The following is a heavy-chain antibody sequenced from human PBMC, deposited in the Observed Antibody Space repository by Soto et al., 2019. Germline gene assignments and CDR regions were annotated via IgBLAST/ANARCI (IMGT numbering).Heavy chain of an antibody. V-gene: IGHV4-59*08. CDR1: GGSIGLYY. J-gene: IGHJ3*02. D-gene: IGHD3-9*01. CDR3: ARHVLRYFDWLLGPFDI. CDR2: IYSTGST. Sequence: PSETLSLTCTVSGGSIGLYYWSWIRQPPGKGLEWIGYIYSTGSTNYNPSLKSRVTISVDTSKNQFSLKLSSATAADTAVYYCARHVLRYFDWLLGPFDIWGQGTMVT.